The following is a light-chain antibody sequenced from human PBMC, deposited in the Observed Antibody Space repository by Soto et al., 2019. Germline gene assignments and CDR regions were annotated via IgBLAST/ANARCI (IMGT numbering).Light chain of an antibody. CDR2: DAS. V-gene: IGKV1-5*01. CDR1: QSISSW. J-gene: IGKJ2*01. Sequence: DIQMTQSPSTLSASVGDRVTITCRASQSISSWLAWYQQKPGKAPKLLIYDASSLESGVPSRFSGSGSGTEFTLTISSLQPDDFATYYCQQYNSYSYPFGQGTKLEIK. CDR3: QQYNSYSYP.